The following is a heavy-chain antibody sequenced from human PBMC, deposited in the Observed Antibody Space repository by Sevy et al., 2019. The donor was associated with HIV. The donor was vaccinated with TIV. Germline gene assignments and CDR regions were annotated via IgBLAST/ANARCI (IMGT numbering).Heavy chain of an antibody. V-gene: IGHV1-18*01. CDR2: ISAYNGNT. Sequence: ASVKVSCKASGYTFTNYAISWVRQAPGQGLEWMGWISAYNGNTKYAQKLQVRVTMTTDTSTSTAYMELRSLRSDDTAVYYCARVSRAAGKDYWGQGTLVTVSS. CDR3: ARVSRAAGKDY. D-gene: IGHD6-13*01. CDR1: GYTFTNYA. J-gene: IGHJ4*02.